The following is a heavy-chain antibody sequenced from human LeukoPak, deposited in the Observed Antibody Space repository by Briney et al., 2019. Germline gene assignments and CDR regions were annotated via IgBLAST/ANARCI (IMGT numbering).Heavy chain of an antibody. Sequence: PGGSLRLSCAASGFTFSSYGMHWVRQAPGKGLEWVAVIWYGGSNKYYADSVKGRFTISRDNSKNTLYLQMNSLRVEDTAVYYCAKPLTRYCSSTSCPSDAFDIWGQGTMVTVSS. CDR3: AKPLTRYCSSTSCPSDAFDI. V-gene: IGHV3-30*02. CDR1: GFTFSSYG. J-gene: IGHJ3*02. CDR2: IWYGGSNK. D-gene: IGHD2-2*01.